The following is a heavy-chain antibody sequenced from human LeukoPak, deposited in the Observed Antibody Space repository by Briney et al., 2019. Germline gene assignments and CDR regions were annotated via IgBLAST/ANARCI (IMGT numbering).Heavy chain of an antibody. CDR2: IYTSGST. CDR3: ARARQLWIPH. CDR1: GGSISSSSYY. D-gene: IGHD5-18*01. Sequence: SETLSLTCTVSGGSISSSSYYWGWIRQPPGKGLEWIGRIYTSGSTNYNPSLKSRVTISVDTSKNQFSLKLSSVTAADTAVYYCARARQLWIPHWGQGTLVTVSS. J-gene: IGHJ4*02. V-gene: IGHV4-39*07.